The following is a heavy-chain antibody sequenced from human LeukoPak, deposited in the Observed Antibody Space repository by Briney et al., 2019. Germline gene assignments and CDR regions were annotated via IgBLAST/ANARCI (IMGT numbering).Heavy chain of an antibody. D-gene: IGHD5-24*01. CDR3: ARDRGLRLFDY. Sequence: PGGSLRLSCAASGFTFSSYWMSWVRQAPGKGLEWVAVISYDGSNKYYADSVKGRFTISRDNSKNTLYLQMNSLRAEDTAVYYCARDRGLRLFDYWGQGTLVTVSS. J-gene: IGHJ4*02. CDR2: ISYDGSNK. CDR1: GFTFSSYW. V-gene: IGHV3-30*03.